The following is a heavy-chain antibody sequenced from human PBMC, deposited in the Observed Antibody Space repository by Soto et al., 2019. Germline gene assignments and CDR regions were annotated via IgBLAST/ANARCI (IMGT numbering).Heavy chain of an antibody. V-gene: IGHV3-30-3*01. CDR1: GFTFSSYA. CDR2: ISYDGSNK. J-gene: IGHJ5*02. CDR3: ARRGDIVLVPAAQVDP. Sequence: GGSLRLSCAASGFTFSSYAMHWVRQAPGKGLEWVAVISYDGSNKYYADSVKGRFTISRDNSKNTLYLQMNSLRAEDTAVYYCARRGDIVLVPAAQVDPWGQGTLVTVSS. D-gene: IGHD2-2*01.